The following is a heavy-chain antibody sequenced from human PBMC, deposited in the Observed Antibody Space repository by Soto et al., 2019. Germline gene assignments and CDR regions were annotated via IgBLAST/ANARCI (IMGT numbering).Heavy chain of an antibody. CDR1: GFTFSSYA. Sequence: TGGSLRLSCAASGFTFSSYAMSWVRQAPGKGLEWVSAISGSGGSTYYADSVKGRFTISRDNSKNTLYLQMNSLRAEDTAVYYCAKGRVRSSSWYFYYYGMDVWGQGTTVTVSS. J-gene: IGHJ6*02. CDR2: ISGSGGST. CDR3: AKGRVRSSSWYFYYYGMDV. V-gene: IGHV3-23*01. D-gene: IGHD6-13*01.